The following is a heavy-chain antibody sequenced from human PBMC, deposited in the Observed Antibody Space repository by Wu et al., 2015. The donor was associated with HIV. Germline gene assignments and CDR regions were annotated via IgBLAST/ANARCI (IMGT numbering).Heavy chain of an antibody. J-gene: IGHJ4*02. CDR3: ARDRGAVPDY. D-gene: IGHD3-16*01. V-gene: IGHV1-69*13. Sequence: QVQLVQSGAELKKPGSSVKLSCKVSGHPFRSSAINWVRQAPGQGLEWMGGIIPIFGTANYAQKFQGRVTITADESTSTAYMELSSLRSEDTAVYYCARDRGAVPDYWGQGTLVTVSS. CDR2: IIPIFGTA. CDR1: GHPFRSSA.